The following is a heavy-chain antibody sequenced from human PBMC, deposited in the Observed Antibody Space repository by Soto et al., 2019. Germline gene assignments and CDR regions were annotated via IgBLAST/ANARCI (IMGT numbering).Heavy chain of an antibody. CDR2: IYYSGST. Sequence: SETLSLTCTVSGGSISSYYWSWIRQPPGKGLEWIGYIYYSGSTNYNPSLKSRVTISVDTSKNQFSLKLSSVTAAGTAVYYCARVRTTVNNWFDPWGQGTLVTVSS. CDR1: GGSISSYY. V-gene: IGHV4-59*01. J-gene: IGHJ5*02. D-gene: IGHD4-17*01. CDR3: ARVRTTVNNWFDP.